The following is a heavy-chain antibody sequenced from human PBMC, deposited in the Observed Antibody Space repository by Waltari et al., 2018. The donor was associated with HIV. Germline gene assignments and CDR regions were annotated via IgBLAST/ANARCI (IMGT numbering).Heavy chain of an antibody. CDR2: IWSDGNNE. CDR3: AKDNSVNYFTGDAFDI. V-gene: IGHV3-30*18. D-gene: IGHD1-26*01. Sequence: QVQLVESGGGVVQPGRSMRLSCAASGFTLRSYGVHWVRQAPGKGPEWVAIIWSDGNNEYYADSVKGRFTISRDNSKDTLYLQMNSLRAEDTAMYYCAKDNSVNYFTGDAFDIWGQGTMVIVSS. J-gene: IGHJ3*02. CDR1: GFTLRSYG.